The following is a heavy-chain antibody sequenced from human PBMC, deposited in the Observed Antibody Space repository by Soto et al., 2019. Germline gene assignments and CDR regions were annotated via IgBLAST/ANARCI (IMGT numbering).Heavy chain of an antibody. CDR3: ARDICSSTSCYRRWFDP. D-gene: IGHD2-2*01. V-gene: IGHV1-18*01. J-gene: IGHJ5*02. CDR1: GYTFTSYG. Sequence: ASVKVSCKASGYTFTSYGISWVRQAPGQGLEWMGWISAYNGNTNYAQKLQGRVTMTTDTSTSTAYMELRSLRSDDTAVYYCARDICSSTSCYRRWFDPWGQGTLVTVSS. CDR2: ISAYNGNT.